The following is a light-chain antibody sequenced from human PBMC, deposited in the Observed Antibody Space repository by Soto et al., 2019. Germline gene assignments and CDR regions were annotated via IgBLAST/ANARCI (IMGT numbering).Light chain of an antibody. CDR3: QHYNSYPWT. V-gene: IGKV1-39*01. CDR1: QSITIY. J-gene: IGKJ1*01. Sequence: DIQMTQSPSSLSASVGDRVTITCRASQSITIYLNWYQQQPGKAPRLLIYGASTLQTGVPSRFSGSGSMTDFTLTISSLQPDDFATYYCQHYNSYPWTFGQGTKVEIK. CDR2: GAS.